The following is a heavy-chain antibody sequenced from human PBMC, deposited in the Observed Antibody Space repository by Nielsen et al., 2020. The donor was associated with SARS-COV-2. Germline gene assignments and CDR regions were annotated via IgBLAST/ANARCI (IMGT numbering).Heavy chain of an antibody. V-gene: IGHV3-23*03. CDR2: IYSGGSST. CDR1: GFTFSSYA. CDR3: AKARDFWSGYHYYYYGMDV. Sequence: GGSLRLSCAASGFTFSSYAMSWVRQAPGKGLEWVSVIYSGGSSTYYADSVKGRFTISRDNSKNTLYLQMNSLRAEGTAVYYCAKARDFWSGYHYYYYGMDVWGQGTTVTVSS. J-gene: IGHJ6*02. D-gene: IGHD3-3*01.